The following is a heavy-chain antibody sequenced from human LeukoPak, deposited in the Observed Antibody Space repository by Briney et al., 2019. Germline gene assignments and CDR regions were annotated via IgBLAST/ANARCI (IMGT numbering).Heavy chain of an antibody. Sequence: GGSLRLSCAAYGFTFSNYWMTWVRQAPGKGLEWVANIKQDGSQKYYVDSVKGRFTISRDNAKNSLFLQMTGLRAQDTAGYNCARERCGGSGSGYDYWGQGTLVTVSS. CDR3: ARERCGGSGSGYDY. J-gene: IGHJ4*02. CDR2: IKQDGSQK. D-gene: IGHD3-10*01. V-gene: IGHV3-7*04. CDR1: GFTFSNYW.